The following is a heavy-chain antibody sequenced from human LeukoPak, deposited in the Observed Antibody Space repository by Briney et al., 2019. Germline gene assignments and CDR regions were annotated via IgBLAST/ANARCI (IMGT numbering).Heavy chain of an antibody. CDR2: INPNSGGT. Sequence: ASVKVSCKASGYTFTGYYMHWVRQAPGQGLEWMGWINPNSGGTNYAQKFQGWVTMTRDTSISTAYMELSRLRSDDTAVYYCARADNSYAQLDSWGQGTLVTVSS. D-gene: IGHD2-2*01. CDR3: ARADNSYAQLDS. CDR1: GYTFTGYY. V-gene: IGHV1-2*04. J-gene: IGHJ4*02.